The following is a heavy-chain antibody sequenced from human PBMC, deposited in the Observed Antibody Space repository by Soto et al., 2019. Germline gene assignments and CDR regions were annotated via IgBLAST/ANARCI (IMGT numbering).Heavy chain of an antibody. CDR3: AKDWTSI. CDR2: ISNSGGST. CDR1: GFTFSSYS. Sequence: SLRLSCAASGFTFSSYSMTWLRQAPGKGLEWVSTISNSGGSTYYIDSVKGRFTISRDNSKNTLYLQMNSLRAEDTAVYFCAKDWTSIWGQGTMVTVSS. J-gene: IGHJ3*02. D-gene: IGHD3-3*01. V-gene: IGHV3-23*01.